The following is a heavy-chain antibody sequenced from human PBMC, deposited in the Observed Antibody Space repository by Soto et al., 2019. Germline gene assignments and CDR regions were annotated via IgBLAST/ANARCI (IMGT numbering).Heavy chain of an antibody. Sequence: QVQLQESGPGLVKPSQSLSLTCTVSGDSISSGDHYWSWVRQPPGKGLEWIASIFHSGTTYYSPSLRSRLTMSVDTSKNQFSLEVTFVTAADTAMYYCARKSKRVIGQFKLDSSGQGILVTVSS. CDR1: GDSISSGDHY. D-gene: IGHD3-10*01. CDR2: IFHSGTT. J-gene: IGHJ4*02. CDR3: ARKSKRVIGQFKLDS. V-gene: IGHV4-30-4*01.